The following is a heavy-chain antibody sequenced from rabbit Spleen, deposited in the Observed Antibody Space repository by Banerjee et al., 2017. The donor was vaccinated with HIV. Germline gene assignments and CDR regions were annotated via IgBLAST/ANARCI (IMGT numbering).Heavy chain of an antibody. Sequence: EQLEESGGGLVKPEGSLTLTCKASGIDFSNYYYMCWVRQAPGKGLEWVACIYAGASGNTYYLSWAKGRFTISKTSSTTVTLQITSLTAADTATYFCARSPYIGDYYFNLLGPGTLVTVS. J-gene: IGHJ4*01. V-gene: IGHV1S45*01. CDR3: ARSPYIGDYYFNL. CDR1: GIDFSNYYY. CDR2: IYAGASGNT. D-gene: IGHD2-1*01.